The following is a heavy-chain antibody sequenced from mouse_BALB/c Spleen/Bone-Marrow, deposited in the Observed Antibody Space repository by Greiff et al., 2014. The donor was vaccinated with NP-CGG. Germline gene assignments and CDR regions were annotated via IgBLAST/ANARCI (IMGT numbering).Heavy chain of an antibody. CDR2: IRTKVDDYAT. V-gene: IGHV6-6*01. Sequence: EVQLQQSGGGLVQPGGSMKLSCAASGFTFSDTWLDWVRQSPGKGLEWVAEIRTKVDDYATYYAESVKGRFTISRDDSISSVYLQMNSLRAEDTGIYYCTPHPFDYWGQGTTLTVSS. CDR3: TPHPFDY. CDR1: GFTFSDTW. J-gene: IGHJ2*01.